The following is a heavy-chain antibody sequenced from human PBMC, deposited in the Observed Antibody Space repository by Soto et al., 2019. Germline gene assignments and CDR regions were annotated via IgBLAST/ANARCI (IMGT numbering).Heavy chain of an antibody. V-gene: IGHV4-59*01. D-gene: IGHD1-1*01. J-gene: IGHJ6*02. CDR1: VVSISSYY. Sequence: PSETLSLTCTFSVVSISSYYWSCIRQPPGKGLEWIAYIYYSGSTNYNPSLKSRVTISVDTSKNQFSLKLSSVTAADTAVYYCARERVVENYYYYGMDVGGQGSTVTVYS. CDR2: IYYSGST. CDR3: ARERVVENYYYYGMDV.